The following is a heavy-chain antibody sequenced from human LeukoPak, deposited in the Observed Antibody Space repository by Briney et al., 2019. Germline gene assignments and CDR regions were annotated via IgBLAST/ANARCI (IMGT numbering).Heavy chain of an antibody. CDR1: GFTFSSYG. CDR3: AKDSQRGRYGSGSYYNKGAFDI. CDR2: ISGSGGST. J-gene: IGHJ3*02. D-gene: IGHD3-10*01. V-gene: IGHV3-23*01. Sequence: GGSLRLSCAASGFTFSSYGMSWVRQAPGKGLEWVSAISGSGGSTYYADSVKGRFTISRDNSKNTLYLQMNSLRAEDTAVYYCAKDSQRGRYGSGSYYNKGAFDIWGQGTMVTVSS.